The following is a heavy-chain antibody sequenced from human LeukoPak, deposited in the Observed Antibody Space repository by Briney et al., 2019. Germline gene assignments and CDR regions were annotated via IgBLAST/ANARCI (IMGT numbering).Heavy chain of an antibody. J-gene: IGHJ1*01. CDR2: ISGSGAYT. Sequence: PGGSLRLSRAASGFTLSNHPMYWVRQAPGKGLEWVSTISGSGAYTYYADSVKGRFTISRDNSKNTLYLQMNSLRAEDTAVYYCAKYFASGSYYKLPHWGQGTLVTVSS. D-gene: IGHD3-10*01. V-gene: IGHV3-23*01. CDR3: AKYFASGSYYKLPH. CDR1: GFTLSNHP.